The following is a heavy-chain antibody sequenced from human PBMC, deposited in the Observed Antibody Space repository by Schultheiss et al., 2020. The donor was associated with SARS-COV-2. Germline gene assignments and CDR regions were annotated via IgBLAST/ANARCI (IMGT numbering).Heavy chain of an antibody. CDR1: GFTFSTFA. V-gene: IGHV3-30*01. CDR2: ISYDGNTR. D-gene: IGHD6-19*01. Sequence: GGSLRLSCAASGFTFSTFAMHWVRQAPGKGLQWVAVISYDGNTRYYADSVKGRITVSRDNSRNTLYLQMNSLRAEDTAVYYCARELLVSQWVKETGYFHHWGQGTLVTVSS. J-gene: IGHJ1*01. CDR3: ARELLVSQWVKETGYFHH.